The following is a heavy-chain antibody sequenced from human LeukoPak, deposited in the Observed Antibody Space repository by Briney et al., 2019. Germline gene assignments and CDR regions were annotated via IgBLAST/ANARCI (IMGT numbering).Heavy chain of an antibody. V-gene: IGHV4-59*01. D-gene: IGHD2-15*01. J-gene: IGHJ1*01. CDR2: IYYSGST. CDR3: ATTAYCSGGICYSEYFQH. Sequence: SETLSLTCTVSGGCISSYYWSWIRQPPGKGLGWIGYIYYSGSTNYNPSLKSRVTISVDTSKNQFSLKLSSVTAADTAVYYCATTAYCSGGICYSEYFQHWGQGTLVTVSS. CDR1: GGCISSYY.